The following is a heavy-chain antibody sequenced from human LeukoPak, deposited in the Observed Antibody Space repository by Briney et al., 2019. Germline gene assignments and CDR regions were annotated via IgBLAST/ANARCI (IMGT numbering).Heavy chain of an antibody. CDR2: FDPEDGET. CDR1: GYTLTELS. Sequence: GPSVKVSCKVSGYTLTELSMHWVRQAPGKGLEWMGGFDPEDGETIYAQKFQGRVTMTEDTSTDTAYMELSSLRSEDTAVYYCATDTSGYDIKMEDAFDIWGQGTMVTVSS. CDR3: ATDTSGYDIKMEDAFDI. D-gene: IGHD5-12*01. V-gene: IGHV1-24*01. J-gene: IGHJ3*02.